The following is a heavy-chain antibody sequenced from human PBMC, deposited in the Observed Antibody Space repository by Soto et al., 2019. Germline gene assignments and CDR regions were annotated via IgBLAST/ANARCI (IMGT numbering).Heavy chain of an antibody. J-gene: IGHJ6*02. D-gene: IGHD3-22*01. Sequence: GESLKISCKGSGYSFTSYWIGWVRQMPGKGLEWMGVICPGDSDTRYSPSFQGQVTISADKSISTAYLQWSSLKASDTALCCGARDSRGFRPKPIVVVTTGDYYYYGMDVWGQGTTVTVSS. CDR3: ARDSRGFRPKPIVVVTTGDYYYYGMDV. CDR1: GYSFTSYW. CDR2: ICPGDSDT. V-gene: IGHV5-51*01.